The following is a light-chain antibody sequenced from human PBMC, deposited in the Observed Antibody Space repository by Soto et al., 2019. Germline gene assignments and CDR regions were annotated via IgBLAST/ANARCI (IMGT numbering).Light chain of an antibody. J-gene: IGKJ5*01. CDR3: QQLNSYPIT. CDR2: AAS. Sequence: IHLTHSPSSLSASVVDRVTITCRASQGISSFLAWYQQKPGKAPKLLIYAASTLQSGVPSRFSGSGSGTDFTLTISSLQPEDFATYFCQQLNSYPITFGQGTRLEIK. CDR1: QGISSF. V-gene: IGKV1-9*01.